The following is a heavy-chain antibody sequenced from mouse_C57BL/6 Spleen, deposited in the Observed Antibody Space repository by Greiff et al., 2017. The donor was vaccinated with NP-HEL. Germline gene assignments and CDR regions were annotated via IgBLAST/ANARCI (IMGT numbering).Heavy chain of an antibody. CDR1: GYTFTGYW. V-gene: IGHV1-9*01. D-gene: IGHD3-2*02. Sequence: QVQLQQSGAELMKPGASVKLSCKATGYTFTGYWIEWVKQRPGHGLEWIGEILPGSGSTNYNEKFKGKATFTADTSSNTAYMQLSSLTTEDSAIYYCARSRLLDSSGSYYFDYWGQGTTLTVSS. J-gene: IGHJ2*01. CDR3: ARSRLLDSSGSYYFDY. CDR2: ILPGSGST.